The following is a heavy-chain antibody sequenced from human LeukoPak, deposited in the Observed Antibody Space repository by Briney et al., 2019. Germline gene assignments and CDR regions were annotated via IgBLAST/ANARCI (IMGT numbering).Heavy chain of an antibody. D-gene: IGHD3-22*01. V-gene: IGHV1-69*13. Sequence: EASVKVSCKASGGTFSSYAISWVRQAPGQGLEWMGGIIPIFGTANYAQKFQGRVTITADESTSTAYMELSSLRSEDTAVYYCARDYYDSSGYLGYFDYWGQGTLVTVSS. CDR3: ARDYYDSSGYLGYFDY. J-gene: IGHJ4*02. CDR1: GGTFSSYA. CDR2: IIPIFGTA.